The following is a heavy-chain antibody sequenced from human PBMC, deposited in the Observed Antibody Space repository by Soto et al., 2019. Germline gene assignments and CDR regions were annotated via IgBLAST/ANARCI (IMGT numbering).Heavy chain of an antibody. CDR3: ARDLSGPLDY. J-gene: IGHJ4*02. Sequence: QVQLVESGGGVVQPGRSLRLSCAASGFTFSNYGMHWFRQAPGKGLEWVAGIWYDGSNKFYADSVKGRFTISRDTSKNTLYRQMNSLRVEDTAVYYCARDLSGPLDYCGQGTLVTVSS. V-gene: IGHV3-33*01. CDR1: GFTFSNYG. CDR2: IWYDGSNK. D-gene: IGHD3-16*01.